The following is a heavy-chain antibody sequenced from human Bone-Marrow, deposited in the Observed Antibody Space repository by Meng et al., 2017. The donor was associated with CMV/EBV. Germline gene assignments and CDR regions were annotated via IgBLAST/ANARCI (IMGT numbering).Heavy chain of an antibody. D-gene: IGHD2-2*01. Sequence: GGSLRLSCAASGFTFSNAWMSWVRQAPGKGLEWVGFIRSKAYGGTTDYAAPVKGRFTISRDDSKNTLYLQMNSLKTEDTAVYYCTTEGAYCSSTSCYEGPDYWGQGTLVTVSS. V-gene: IGHV3-15*01. CDR2: IRSKAYGGTT. CDR3: TTEGAYCSSTSCYEGPDY. CDR1: GFTFSNAW. J-gene: IGHJ4*02.